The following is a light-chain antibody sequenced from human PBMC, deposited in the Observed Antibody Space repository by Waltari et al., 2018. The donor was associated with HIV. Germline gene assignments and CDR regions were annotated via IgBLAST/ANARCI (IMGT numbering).Light chain of an antibody. CDR2: EDT. V-gene: IGLV2-23*02. CDR3: CSFTRTSGFAFYV. Sequence: QPALTQPASVSGSPGQSITIPCTGTDSYQHVFWYPHHPGKAPKLLIFEDTKRPSGVSYRFSGYKSGDRASLTISGLQADDEADYYCCSFTRTSGFAFYVFGPGTTVTVL. CDR1: DSYQH. J-gene: IGLJ1*01.